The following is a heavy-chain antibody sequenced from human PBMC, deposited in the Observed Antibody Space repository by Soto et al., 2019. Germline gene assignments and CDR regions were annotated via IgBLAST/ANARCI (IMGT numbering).Heavy chain of an antibody. Sequence: GESLKISCKGSGYSFTSYWISWVRQMPGKGLEWMGRIDPSDSYTNYSPSFQGHVTISADKSISTAYLQWSSLKASDTAMYYCARHASAGYSSSSGRGYYYGMDVWGQGTTVTVSS. D-gene: IGHD6-6*01. J-gene: IGHJ6*02. CDR2: IDPSDSYT. CDR1: GYSFTSYW. V-gene: IGHV5-10-1*01. CDR3: ARHASAGYSSSSGRGYYYGMDV.